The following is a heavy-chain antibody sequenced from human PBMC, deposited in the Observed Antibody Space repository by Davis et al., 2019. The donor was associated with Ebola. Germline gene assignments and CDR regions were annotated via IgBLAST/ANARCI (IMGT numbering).Heavy chain of an antibody. J-gene: IGHJ6*02. CDR3: ARFLEWLSPSGMDV. V-gene: IGHV3-49*04. D-gene: IGHD3-3*01. CDR1: GFTFGDYA. Sequence: GESLKISCTASGFTFGDYAMSWVRQAPGKGLEWVGFIRSKAYGGTTEYAASVKGRFTISRDDSKSIAYLQMNSLKTEDTAVYYCARFLEWLSPSGMDVWGQGTTVTVSS. CDR2: IRSKAYGGTT.